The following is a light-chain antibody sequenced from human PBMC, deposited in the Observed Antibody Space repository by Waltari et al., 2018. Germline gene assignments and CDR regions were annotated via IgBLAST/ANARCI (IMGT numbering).Light chain of an antibody. V-gene: IGKV1-5*03. CDR3: QQYKTYWS. CDR2: KAS. J-gene: IGKJ2*01. Sequence: DIQMTQSPSTLSASVGDRVSITCRASQSINNWLAWYQHKPGKAPNLLTYKASSLEMGVPSRFSGSGFGTEVTLTISSLQPDDVATYYCQQYKTYWSFGQGTKLEIK. CDR1: QSINNW.